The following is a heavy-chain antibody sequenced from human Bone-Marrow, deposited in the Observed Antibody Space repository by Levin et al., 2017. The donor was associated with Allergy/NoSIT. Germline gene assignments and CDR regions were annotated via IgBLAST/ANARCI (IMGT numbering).Heavy chain of an antibody. V-gene: IGHV3-74*01. CDR2: INRDGSST. CDR1: GFNFSSYW. Sequence: PGGSLRLSCSASGFNFSSYWMHWVRQAPGKGLVWVSRINRDGSSTSYADSVKGRFTISRDNAKNTLCLQMNSLRAEDTSVYYCARDRVTTNWYFDLWSRGTLVTVSS. D-gene: IGHD4-17*01. CDR3: ARDRVTTNWYFDL. J-gene: IGHJ2*01.